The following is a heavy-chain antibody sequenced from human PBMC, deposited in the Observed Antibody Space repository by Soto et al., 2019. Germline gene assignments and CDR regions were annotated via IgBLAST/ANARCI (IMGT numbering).Heavy chain of an antibody. CDR2: IYYSGST. V-gene: IGHV4-39*01. Sequence: PSETLSLTCTVSGGSISSSSYYWGWIRQPPGKGLEWIGSIYYSGSTYYNPSLKSRVTISVDTSKNQFSLKLSSVTAADTAVYYCARQVNVVVVGYYYYMDVWGKGPTVTVSS. CDR1: GGSISSSSYY. D-gene: IGHD2-15*01. J-gene: IGHJ6*03. CDR3: ARQVNVVVVGYYYYMDV.